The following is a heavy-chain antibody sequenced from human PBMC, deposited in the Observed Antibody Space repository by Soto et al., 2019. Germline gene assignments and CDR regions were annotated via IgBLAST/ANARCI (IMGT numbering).Heavy chain of an antibody. J-gene: IGHJ3*02. V-gene: IGHV3-7*01. CDR2: INGDGSAQ. CDR3: ARDPLFGAFDI. D-gene: IGHD2-21*01. CDR1: GFTFTRFW. Sequence: GGSLRLSCAASGFTFTRFWMSWVRQAPGKGLEWVANINGDGSAQDYADSVKGRFAISRDNPKNSLYLQMNSLRADDTAVYYCARDPLFGAFDIWGQGTMVTVSS.